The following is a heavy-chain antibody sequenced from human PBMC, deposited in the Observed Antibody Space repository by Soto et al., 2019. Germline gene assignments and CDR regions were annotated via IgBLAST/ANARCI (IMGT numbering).Heavy chain of an antibody. J-gene: IGHJ4*02. CDR3: ASGGQLDIAFDY. CDR1: FSGYY. D-gene: IGHD5-12*01. V-gene: IGHV1-46*03. Sequence: FSGYYWSWIRQPPGKGLEWIGEINPSGGSTSYAQKFQGRVTMTRDTSTSTVYMELSSLRSEDTAVYYCASGGQLDIAFDYWGQGTLVTVSS. CDR2: INPSGGST.